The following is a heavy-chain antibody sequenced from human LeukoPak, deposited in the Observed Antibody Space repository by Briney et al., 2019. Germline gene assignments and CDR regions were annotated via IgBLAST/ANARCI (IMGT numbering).Heavy chain of an antibody. Sequence: SETLSLTCAVSGYSISSGYYWGWIRQPPGRGLEWIGSIYHSGSTYYNPSLTSRVTISVDTSKNQFSLKLRSVTAADTAVYYCARPYSGRFDYWGQGTLVTVSS. CDR2: IYHSGST. J-gene: IGHJ4*02. V-gene: IGHV4-38-2*01. CDR1: GYSISSGYY. D-gene: IGHD1-26*01. CDR3: ARPYSGRFDY.